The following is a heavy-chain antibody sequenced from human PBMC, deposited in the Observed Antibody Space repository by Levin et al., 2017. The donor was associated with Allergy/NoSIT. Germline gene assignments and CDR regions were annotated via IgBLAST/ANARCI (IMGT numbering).Heavy chain of an antibody. CDR1: GYSFTGYW. CDR3: ARFGAPSFTMSRFDI. Sequence: PGESLKISCEGSGYSFTGYWIAWVRQMPGEGLEWLGIIYPGDSNTRYSPSFQGQVTISADKSISTTYLQWSSLKASDTAMYYCARFGAPSFTMSRFDIWGQGTMVTVSS. V-gene: IGHV5-51*01. J-gene: IGHJ3*02. CDR2: IYPGDSNT. D-gene: IGHD3-22*01.